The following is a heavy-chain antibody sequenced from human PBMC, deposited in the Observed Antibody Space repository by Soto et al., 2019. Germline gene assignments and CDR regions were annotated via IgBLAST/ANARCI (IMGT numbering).Heavy chain of an antibody. CDR2: ISAYNGNT. D-gene: IGHD5-18*01. J-gene: IGHJ4*02. CDR1: GGTFSSDA. V-gene: IGHV1-18*01. CDR3: ATLNSFGPDY. Sequence: ALVPVYWTSSGGTFSSDAISWVRQAPGQGLEWMGGISAYNGNTNYAQKLQGRVTMTTDTSTSTAYMELNSLRAEDTAVYYCATLNSFGPDYWGRGTRVTVSA.